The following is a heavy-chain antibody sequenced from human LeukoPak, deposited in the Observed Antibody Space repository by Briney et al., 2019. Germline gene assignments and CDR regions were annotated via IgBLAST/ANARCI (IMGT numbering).Heavy chain of an antibody. Sequence: SETLSLTCTVSGGSISRSSYYWGWIRQPPGKGLEWIGSIYYSGSTYYKPSLKSRVTISVSVTAADTAVYYCARGMRGTLLGYCSSTSCSNYYYYYYMDVWGKGTMVTVSS. J-gene: IGHJ6*03. CDR1: GGSISRSSYY. CDR2: IYYSGST. D-gene: IGHD2-2*01. V-gene: IGHV4-39*06. CDR3: SSTSCSNYYYYYYMDV.